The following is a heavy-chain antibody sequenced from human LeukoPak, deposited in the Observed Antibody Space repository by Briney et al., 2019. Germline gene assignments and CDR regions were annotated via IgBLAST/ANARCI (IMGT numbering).Heavy chain of an antibody. D-gene: IGHD2-21*01. CDR3: ARLFLYGRLSYVDY. CDR1: GGSVSNYY. Sequence: SETLSLTSRESGGSVSNYYTSWIRQPPGKGLEWIGYVYYTGSTNYNPSLKSRVTMFEDKSTNQCSLRLYSVTVADTAVYYCARLFLYGRLSYVDYWGQGSLVTVSS. J-gene: IGHJ4*02. V-gene: IGHV4-59*08. CDR2: VYYTGST.